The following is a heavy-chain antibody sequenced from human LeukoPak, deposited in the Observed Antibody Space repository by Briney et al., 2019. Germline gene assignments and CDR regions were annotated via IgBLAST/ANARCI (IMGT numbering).Heavy chain of an antibody. CDR1: GFTVSSNY. CDR3: ARGPRIDAFDI. V-gene: IGHV3-66*01. Sequence: GGSLRLSCAASGFTVSSNYMSWVRQAPGKGLEWVSVIYSGGSTYYADSVKGRFTISRDNSKNTLYLQMNSLRAEDTAVYYCARGPRIDAFDIWGQGTMVTVSS. D-gene: IGHD2/OR15-2a*01. J-gene: IGHJ3*02. CDR2: IYSGGST.